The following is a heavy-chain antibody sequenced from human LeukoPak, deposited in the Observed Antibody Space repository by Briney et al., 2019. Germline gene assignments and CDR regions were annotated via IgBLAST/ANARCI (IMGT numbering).Heavy chain of an antibody. Sequence: GASVKVSCKASGYTFTSYGISWVRQAPGQGLEWMGWISAYNGNTNYAQKLQGRVTMTTDTSTSTAYMELRSLRSDDTAVYYCALDYGDYVELVGAFDIWGQGTMVTVSS. V-gene: IGHV1-18*01. CDR3: ALDYGDYVELVGAFDI. CDR1: GYTFTSYG. CDR2: ISAYNGNT. J-gene: IGHJ3*02. D-gene: IGHD4-17*01.